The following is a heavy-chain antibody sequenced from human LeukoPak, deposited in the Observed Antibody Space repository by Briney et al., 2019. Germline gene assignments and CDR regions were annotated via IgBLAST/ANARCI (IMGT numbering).Heavy chain of an antibody. J-gene: IGHJ3*02. V-gene: IGHV3-64*02. D-gene: IGHD6-19*01. Sequence: GGSLRLSCVASGFTFSTSIMHWVRQAPGKGLEYVSVITGNGDIIAYADSVKGRFTISRDNSKNTLYLQMSSLRPEDMAVYYCARGVNSSGRADVFDIWGQGTKVIVSS. CDR1: GFTFSTSI. CDR3: ARGVNSSGRADVFDI. CDR2: ITGNGDII.